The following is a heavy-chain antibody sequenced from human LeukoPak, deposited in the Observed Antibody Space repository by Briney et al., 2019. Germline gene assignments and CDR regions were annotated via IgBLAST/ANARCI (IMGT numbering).Heavy chain of an antibody. CDR3: TTALGVVAAARIDY. CDR2: IKSKTDGGTT. V-gene: IGHV3-15*01. Sequence: PGGSLRLSCAASGFTFSNAWMSWVRQAPGKGLEWVGRIKSKTDGGTTDYAAPVKGRFTISRDDSKNTLYLQMNSLKTEDTAVYYCTTALGVVAAARIDYWGQGTLVTVSS. CDR1: GFTFSNAW. D-gene: IGHD2-15*01. J-gene: IGHJ4*02.